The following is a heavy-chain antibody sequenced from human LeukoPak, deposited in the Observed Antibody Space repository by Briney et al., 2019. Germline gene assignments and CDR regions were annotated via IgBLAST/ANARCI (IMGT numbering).Heavy chain of an antibody. Sequence: SETLSLTCTVSGSISSYYWSWIRQPPGKGLEWIGYIYTSGSTNYNPSLKSRVTISVDTSKNQFSLDLSSVTAADTAVYYCARQKCTSTSCLTKNAFDIWGQGTMVTVAS. V-gene: IGHV4-4*09. CDR1: GSISSYY. D-gene: IGHD2-2*01. CDR2: IYTSGST. CDR3: ARQKCTSTSCLTKNAFDI. J-gene: IGHJ3*02.